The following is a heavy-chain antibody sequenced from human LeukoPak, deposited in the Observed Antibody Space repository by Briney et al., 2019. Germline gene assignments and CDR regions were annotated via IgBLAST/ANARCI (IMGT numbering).Heavy chain of an antibody. CDR3: AELGITMIGGV. CDR2: ISSSGSTI. V-gene: IGHV3-11*04. J-gene: IGHJ6*04. Sequence: GGSLRLSCAASGFTFSYFYMSWLRQAPGKGLEWVSYISSSGSTIFYADSVKGRFTISRDNAKNSLYLQMNSLRAEDTAVYYCAELGITMIGGVWGKGTTVTISS. D-gene: IGHD3-10*02. CDR1: GFTFSYFY.